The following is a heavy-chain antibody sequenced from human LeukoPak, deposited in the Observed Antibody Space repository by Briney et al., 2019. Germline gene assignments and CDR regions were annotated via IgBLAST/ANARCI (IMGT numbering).Heavy chain of an antibody. V-gene: IGHV1-2*02. CDR3: ARPPVTYYYGSGSQNWFDP. Sequence: AASVKVSCKASGYTFTSYGISWVRQAPGQGLEWMGWINPNSGGTNYAQKFQGRVTMTRDTSISTAYMELSRLRSDDTAVYYCARPPVTYYYGSGSQNWFDPWGQGTLVTVSS. D-gene: IGHD3-10*01. CDR1: GYTFTSYG. CDR2: INPNSGGT. J-gene: IGHJ5*02.